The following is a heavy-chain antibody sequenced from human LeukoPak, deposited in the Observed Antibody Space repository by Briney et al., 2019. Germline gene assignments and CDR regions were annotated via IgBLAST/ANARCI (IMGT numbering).Heavy chain of an antibody. CDR1: GFTFSSYS. J-gene: IGHJ6*02. CDR2: IKPDGSDK. CDR3: ARDTVFGVIIGPRMDV. D-gene: IGHD3-3*01. Sequence: GGSLRLSCAASGFTFSSYSMNWVRQAPGKGLEWVAIIKPDGSDKYYVDSVEGRFTISRDNAKNSLYLQMNSLRAEDTAIYYCARDTVFGVIIGPRMDVWGQGTTVTVSS. V-gene: IGHV3-7*01.